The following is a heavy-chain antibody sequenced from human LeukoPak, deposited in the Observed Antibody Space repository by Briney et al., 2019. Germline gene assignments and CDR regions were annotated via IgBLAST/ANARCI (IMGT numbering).Heavy chain of an antibody. V-gene: IGHV4-61*02. J-gene: IGHJ6*03. Sequence: PSETLSLTCTVSSGSISSGSYYWSWIRQPAGKGLEWIGRIYTSGSTNYNPSLKSRVTISVDTSKNQFSLKLSSVTAADTAVYYCAREGRYCSSTSCYSSPSFYYYYYMDVWGKGTTVTVSS. D-gene: IGHD2-2*01. CDR3: AREGRYCSSTSCYSSPSFYYYYYMDV. CDR2: IYTSGST. CDR1: SGSISSGSYY.